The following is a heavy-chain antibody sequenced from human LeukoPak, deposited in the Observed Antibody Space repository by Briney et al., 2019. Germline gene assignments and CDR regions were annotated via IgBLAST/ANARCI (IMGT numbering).Heavy chain of an antibody. Sequence: GGSLRLSCAASGFTFSSYGMHWVRQAPGKGLEWVAVISYDGTNKYYADSVKGRFTIPRDNSKNTLYLQMNSLRPEDTAVYYCAKDQSRIKYYFDYWGQGTLVTVSS. CDR3: AKDQSRIKYYFDY. V-gene: IGHV3-30*18. D-gene: IGHD2-2*01. CDR2: ISYDGTNK. CDR1: GFTFSSYG. J-gene: IGHJ4*02.